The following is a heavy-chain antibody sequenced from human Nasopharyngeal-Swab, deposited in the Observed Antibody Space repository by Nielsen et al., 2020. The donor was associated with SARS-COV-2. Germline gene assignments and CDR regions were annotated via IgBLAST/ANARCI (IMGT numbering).Heavy chain of an antibody. CDR2: IYYSGST. Sequence: SETLSLPCTVSGGSISSYYWSWIRQPPGKGLEWIGYIYYSGSTNYNPSLKSRVTLSVDTSKNQFSLKLSSVTAADTAVYYFGRDWDGYYYYGMDVWGQGTTVTVSS. V-gene: IGHV4-59*01. D-gene: IGHD1-26*01. CDR1: GGSISSYY. CDR3: GRDWDGYYYYGMDV. J-gene: IGHJ6*02.